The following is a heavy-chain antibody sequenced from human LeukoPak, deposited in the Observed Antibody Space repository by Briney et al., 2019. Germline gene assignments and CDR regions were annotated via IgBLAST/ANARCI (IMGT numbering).Heavy chain of an antibody. Sequence: PSETLSLTCTVSGASISSYYWSWIRQPPGKGLEWIGYIYYSGSTKYNPPLKSRVTISVDTSKNQFSLKVSSVTAEDTAVYYCASGPYPAAGTDHQFDYWGQGTLATVSS. D-gene: IGHD6-13*01. CDR3: ASGPYPAAGTDHQFDY. V-gene: IGHV4-59*01. CDR2: IYYSGST. CDR1: GASISSYY. J-gene: IGHJ4*02.